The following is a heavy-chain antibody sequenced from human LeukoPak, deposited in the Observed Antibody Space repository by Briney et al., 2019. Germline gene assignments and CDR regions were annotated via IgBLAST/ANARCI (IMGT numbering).Heavy chain of an antibody. V-gene: IGHV4-34*01. CDR2: INHSGST. CDR3: ARGLGVLMVYAKRHFDY. D-gene: IGHD2-8*01. J-gene: IGHJ4*02. CDR1: GGSFSGYY. Sequence: SETLSLTCAVYGGSFSGYYWSWIRQAPGKGLEWIGEINHSGSTNYNPSLKSRVTISVDTSKNQFSLKLSSVTAADTAVYYCARGLGVLMVYAKRHFDYWGQGTLVTVSS.